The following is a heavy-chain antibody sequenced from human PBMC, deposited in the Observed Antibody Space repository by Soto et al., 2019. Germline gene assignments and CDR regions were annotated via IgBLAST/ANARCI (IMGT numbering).Heavy chain of an antibody. CDR1: GITYTTYA. CDR2: INTGNGNT. Sequence: QVQLVQSGAEVKKPGASVKVSCKASGITYTTYAIHWVRQAPGQGLEWMGWINTGNGNTRYSQRVQGRVTLTTDTSANTAYVDLSSLTSEDTAVYYCARAISGYVTWGQGTLITVSS. V-gene: IGHV1-3*04. D-gene: IGHD5-12*01. J-gene: IGHJ5*02. CDR3: ARAISGYVT.